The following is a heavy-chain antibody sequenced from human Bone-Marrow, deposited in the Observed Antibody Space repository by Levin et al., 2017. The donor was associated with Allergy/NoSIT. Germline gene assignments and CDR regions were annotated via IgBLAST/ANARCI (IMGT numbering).Heavy chain of an antibody. CDR2: IKPDGSST. D-gene: IGHD2-21*01. CDR1: GFTFSSYW. CDR3: ARDETGVIPIDF. J-gene: IGHJ4*02. Sequence: GESLKISCAASGFTFSSYWMHWVRQAPGEGLVWISHIKPDGSSTSYADSVKGRFTISRDNAKNTLYLQMNSLRVEDTGVYYCARDETGVIPIDFWGQGTLVTVSS. V-gene: IGHV3-74*01.